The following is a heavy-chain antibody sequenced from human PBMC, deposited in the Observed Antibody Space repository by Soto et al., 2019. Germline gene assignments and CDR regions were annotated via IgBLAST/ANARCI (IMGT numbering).Heavy chain of an antibody. V-gene: IGHV4-59*01. CDR2: IYYSGST. CDR1: GGSMSSYY. CDR3: AKCYSSTWYLGFDY. J-gene: IGHJ4*02. Sequence: SSETLSLTCTVSGGSMSSYYWSWIRQSPGKGLEWIGYIYYSGSTNYNPSLKSRVAISLDTSKNQFSLMLSSVTAADTAVYYCAKCYSSTWYLGFDYWGQGTLVTVSS. D-gene: IGHD6-13*01.